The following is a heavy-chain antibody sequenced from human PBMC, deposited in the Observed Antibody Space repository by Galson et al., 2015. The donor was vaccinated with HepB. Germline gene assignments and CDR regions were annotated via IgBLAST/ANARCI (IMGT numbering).Heavy chain of an antibody. V-gene: IGHV1-69*13. J-gene: IGHJ4*02. Sequence: SVKVSCKASGGTFSSYAISWVRQAPGQGLEWMGGIIPIFGTANYAQKFQGRVTITADESTSTAYMELSSLRSEDTAVYYCARGGVYYYDSSGYSDYWGQGTLVTVSS. D-gene: IGHD3-22*01. CDR1: GGTFSSYA. CDR2: IIPIFGTA. CDR3: ARGGVYYYDSSGYSDY.